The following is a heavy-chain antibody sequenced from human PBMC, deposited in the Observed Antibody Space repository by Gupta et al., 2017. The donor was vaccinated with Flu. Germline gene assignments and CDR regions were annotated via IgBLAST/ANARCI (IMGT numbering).Heavy chain of an antibody. CDR2: IFSLGRT. D-gene: IGHD3-3*01. CDR1: GDSVSNHF. Sequence: QVQLQESGPGMVKPSETLALTCKVPGDSVSNHFWSWLRQSPRKELELIGSIFSLGRTTYNPSHKSQVTISVNRSKNQLLLNLTSVTAADSARYYCARHFHYDSNCFDPWGQGTLVTVSA. J-gene: IGHJ5*02. V-gene: IGHV4-59*08. CDR3: ARHFHYDSNCFDP.